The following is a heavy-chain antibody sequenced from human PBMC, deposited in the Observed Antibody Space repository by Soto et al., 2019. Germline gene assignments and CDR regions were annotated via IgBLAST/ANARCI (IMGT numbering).Heavy chain of an antibody. D-gene: IGHD1-1*01. V-gene: IGHV3-33*01. J-gene: IGHJ6*02. Sequence: GGSMRHSCAASGLIFKHHAMHWVRQAAGKGLEWVAQIWYDGSHTYYTDSVKGRFTISRDNLKDMVYLQMDSLRAEDTAVYYCARDGQQLAPYAMDVWGQGTTVTVSS. CDR3: ARDGQQLAPYAMDV. CDR1: GLIFKHHA. CDR2: IWYDGSHT.